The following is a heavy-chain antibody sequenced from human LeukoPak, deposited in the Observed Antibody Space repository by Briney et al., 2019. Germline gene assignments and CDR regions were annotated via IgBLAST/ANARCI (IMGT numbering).Heavy chain of an antibody. D-gene: IGHD3-22*01. Sequence: SETLSLTCTVSGGSISSYHWSWIRQPPGKGLEWIGYIYTSGSTNYNPSLKSRVTISVDTSKNQFSLKLSSVTAADTAVYYCATTQNYYDSSGYYPLGYWGQGTLVTVSS. CDR1: GGSISSYH. CDR3: ATTQNYYDSSGYYPLGY. J-gene: IGHJ4*02. V-gene: IGHV4-4*09. CDR2: IYTSGST.